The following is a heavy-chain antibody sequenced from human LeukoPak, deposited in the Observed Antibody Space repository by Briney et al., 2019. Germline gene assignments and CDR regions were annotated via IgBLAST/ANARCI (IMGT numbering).Heavy chain of an antibody. CDR2: IYSSGST. CDR3: ARAGYCSSTACLHYFGVDA. V-gene: IGHV4-4*07. D-gene: IGHD2-2*01. CDR1: GGSISSYY. Sequence: SETLSLTCTVSGGSISSYYWSWIRQPAGKGLEWIGRIYSSGSTNYNPSLKSRVTISVDTSKNQFSLKLSSVTAADTAVYYCARAGYCSSTACLHYFGVDAWGQGTTVTVSS. J-gene: IGHJ6*02.